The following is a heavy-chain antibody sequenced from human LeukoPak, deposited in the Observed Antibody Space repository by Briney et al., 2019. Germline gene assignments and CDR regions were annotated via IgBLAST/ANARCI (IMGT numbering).Heavy chain of an antibody. CDR2: INHSGST. D-gene: IGHD3-22*01. J-gene: IGHJ6*02. CDR1: GGSFSGYY. Sequence: KPSETLSLTCAVYGGSFSGYYWSRIRQPPGKGLEWIGEINHSGSTNYNPSLKSRVTISVDTSKNQFSLKLSSVTAADTAVYYCARSRYYYDSSGYYFKYYYYYGMDVWGQGTTVTVSS. CDR3: ARSRYYYDSSGYYFKYYYYYGMDV. V-gene: IGHV4-34*01.